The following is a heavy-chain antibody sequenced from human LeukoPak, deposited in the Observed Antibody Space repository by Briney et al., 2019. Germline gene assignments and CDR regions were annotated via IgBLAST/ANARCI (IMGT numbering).Heavy chain of an antibody. V-gene: IGHV3-74*01. J-gene: IGHJ4*02. Sequence: RGSLTLSCAASGFTFSSYFWMHWVRQAPGKGLVWVSRIKSDGSSSTYADSVKGRFTISRDNAKNSLYLQMNTLRAEDTAVYYCVRDLDLGGYSSFEYWGQGTLVTVSS. CDR2: IKSDGSSS. D-gene: IGHD4-23*01. CDR1: GFTFSSYFW. CDR3: VRDLDLGGYSSFEY.